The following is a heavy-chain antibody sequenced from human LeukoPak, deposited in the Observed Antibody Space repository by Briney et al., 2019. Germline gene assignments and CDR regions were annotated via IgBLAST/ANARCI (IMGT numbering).Heavy chain of an antibody. CDR3: ARDSRYYYDSSGYREAFDI. Sequence: GGSLRLSCAASGFTFSSYAMHWVRQAPGKGLEYVSAISSNGGSTYYANSVKGRFTISRDNSKNTPYLQMNSLRAEDTAVYYCARDSRYYYDSSGYREAFDIWGQGTMVTVSS. CDR1: GFTFSSYA. D-gene: IGHD3-22*01. V-gene: IGHV3-64*01. J-gene: IGHJ3*02. CDR2: ISSNGGST.